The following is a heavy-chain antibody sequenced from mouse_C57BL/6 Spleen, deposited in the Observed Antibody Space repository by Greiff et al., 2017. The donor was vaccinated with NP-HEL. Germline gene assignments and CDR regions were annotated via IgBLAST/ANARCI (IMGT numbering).Heavy chain of an antibody. CDR3: TGEEAAYFDY. Sequence: EVQGVESGGGLVQPGGSMKLSCVASGFTFSNYWMNWVRQSPEKGLEWVAQIRLKSDNYATHYAESVKGRFTISRDDSKSSVYLQMNNLRAEDTGIYYCTGEEAAYFDYWGQGTTLTVSS. V-gene: IGHV6-3*01. CDR1: GFTFSNYW. D-gene: IGHD3-2*02. CDR2: IRLKSDNYAT. J-gene: IGHJ2*01.